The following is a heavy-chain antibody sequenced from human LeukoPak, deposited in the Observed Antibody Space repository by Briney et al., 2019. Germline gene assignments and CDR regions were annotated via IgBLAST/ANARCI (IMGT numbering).Heavy chain of an antibody. CDR2: IYYSGST. V-gene: IGHV4-31*03. CDR3: ARDRCSGGSCYYFDY. CDR1: GGSISSGGYY. J-gene: IGHJ4*02. Sequence: PSQTLSLTCTVSGGSISSGGYYWRWIRQHRGKGLEWIGYIYYSGSTYYNPSLKSRVTISVDTSKNQFSLKLSSVTAADTAVYYCARDRCSGGSCYYFDYWGQGTLVTVSS. D-gene: IGHD2-15*01.